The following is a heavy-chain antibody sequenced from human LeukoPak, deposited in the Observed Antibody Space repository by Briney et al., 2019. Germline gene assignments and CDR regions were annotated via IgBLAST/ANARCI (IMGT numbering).Heavy chain of an antibody. J-gene: IGHJ6*02. V-gene: IGHV3-30*18. D-gene: IGHD3-3*01. CDR3: AKAHYDFWSGYSEIYYYYGMDV. CDR2: ISYDGSNK. CDR1: GFTFSSYG. Sequence: GGYLRLSCAASGFTFSSYGMHWVRQAPGKGLEWVAVISYDGSNKYYADSVKGRFTISRDNSKNTLYLQMNSLRAEDTAVYYCAKAHYDFWSGYSEIYYYYGMDVWGQGTTVTVSS.